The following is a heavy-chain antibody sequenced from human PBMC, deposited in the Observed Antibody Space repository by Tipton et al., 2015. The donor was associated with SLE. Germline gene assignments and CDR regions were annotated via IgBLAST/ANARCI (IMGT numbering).Heavy chain of an antibody. J-gene: IGHJ3*02. D-gene: IGHD3-16*01. CDR2: IYYSGSI. V-gene: IGHV4-59*11. Sequence: LSLTCTVSGGSISSHYWSWIRQPPGKGLEWTGYIYYSGSISYNPSLKSRVTISVDTSKNQFSLKLSSVTAADTAVYYCAREWGDAFDIWGQGTMVTVSS. CDR3: AREWGDAFDI. CDR1: GGSISSHY.